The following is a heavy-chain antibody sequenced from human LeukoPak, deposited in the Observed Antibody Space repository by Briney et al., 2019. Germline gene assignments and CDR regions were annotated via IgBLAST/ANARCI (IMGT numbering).Heavy chain of an antibody. D-gene: IGHD1-26*01. CDR3: VRDTSYSFDY. CDR1: GFTFSPYS. Sequence: GGSLRLSCAASGFTFSPYSMNWVRQAPGRGLEWISYISSTTPNTFYAGSVKGRFTISRDNTKNSLYLQMNSLRAADTAVYYCVRDTSYSFDYWGQRILVAVSS. V-gene: IGHV3-48*04. J-gene: IGHJ4*02. CDR2: ISSTTPNT.